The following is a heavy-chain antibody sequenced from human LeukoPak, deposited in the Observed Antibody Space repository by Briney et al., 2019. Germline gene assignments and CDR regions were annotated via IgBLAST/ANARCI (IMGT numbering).Heavy chain of an antibody. J-gene: IGHJ3*02. CDR2: ISGSGGST. Sequence: GGSLRLSCAASGFTFSSYAMSWVRQAPGKGLEWVSAISGSGGSTYYADSVKGRFTISRDNAENSLYLQMNSLRAEDTAVYYCARARSGDAFDIWGQGTMVTVSS. CDR1: GFTFSSYA. V-gene: IGHV3-23*01. D-gene: IGHD3-10*01. CDR3: ARARSGDAFDI.